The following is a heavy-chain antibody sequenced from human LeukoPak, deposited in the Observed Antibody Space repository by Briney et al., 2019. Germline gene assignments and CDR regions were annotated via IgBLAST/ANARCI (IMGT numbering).Heavy chain of an antibody. V-gene: IGHV3-23*01. J-gene: IGHJ3*02. CDR1: GFTFNNYA. CDR3: ARFYGLGTWNDAFDI. CDR2: ISGSGGST. D-gene: IGHD3-10*01. Sequence: GGSLRLSCAASGFTFNNYAMSWVRQAPGKGLEWVSVISGSGGSTYYADSVKGRFTISRDDARNSLFLQINSLRAEDMAVYYCARFYGLGTWNDAFDIWGQGTMVTVSS.